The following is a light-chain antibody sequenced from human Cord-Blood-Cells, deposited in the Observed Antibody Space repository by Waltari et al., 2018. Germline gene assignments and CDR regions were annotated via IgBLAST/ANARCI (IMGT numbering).Light chain of an antibody. V-gene: IGLV2-23*01. Sequence: QSALTQPDSVSGSPGQSITISCTGTNRDVGSYNLVSWYQQPPGKAPKLMIYEGIKRPSGVSNRFSGSKSGNTASLTISGLQAEDEADYYCCSYAGSSTYVFGTGTKVTVL. CDR1: NRDVGSYNL. J-gene: IGLJ1*01. CDR2: EGI. CDR3: CSYAGSSTYV.